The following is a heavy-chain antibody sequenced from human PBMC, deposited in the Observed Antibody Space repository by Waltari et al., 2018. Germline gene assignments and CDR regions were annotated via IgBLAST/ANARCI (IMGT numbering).Heavy chain of an antibody. Sequence: QLQLQESGPGLVKPSETLSLTCTVSGGSISSSSYYWGWIRQPPGKGLEWIGSIYYSGSSYYNPALKSRVTIAVETSKNQFSLKLSSVTAADTAVYYCARDGIVGATYDAFDIWGQGTRVTVSS. CDR1: GGSISSSSYY. J-gene: IGHJ3*02. CDR3: ARDGIVGATYDAFDI. D-gene: IGHD1-26*01. CDR2: IYYSGSS. V-gene: IGHV4-39*07.